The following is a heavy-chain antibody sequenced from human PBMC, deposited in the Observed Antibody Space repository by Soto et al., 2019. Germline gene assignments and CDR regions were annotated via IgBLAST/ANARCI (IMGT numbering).Heavy chain of an antibody. CDR1: GDTFTSYD. V-gene: IGHV1-8*01. CDR2: MNPNSGNT. J-gene: IGHJ4*02. Sequence: QVPLVQSGAEVKKPGASVKVSCKASGDTFTSYDINWVRQTTGQGLEWLGWMNPNSGNTGYAQKFQGRVTMTRSTSVTTAYMELSSLRSEDTAVYYCVKGPRNWGFDYWGQGTLVTVSS. D-gene: IGHD7-27*01. CDR3: VKGPRNWGFDY.